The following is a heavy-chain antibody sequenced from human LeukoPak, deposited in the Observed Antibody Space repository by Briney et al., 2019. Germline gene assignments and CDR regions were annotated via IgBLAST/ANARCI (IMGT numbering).Heavy chain of an antibody. Sequence: GGSLRLSCAASGFTFSSYWMHWVRQVPGKGPVWVSRINSDGSSTSYADSVKGRFTISRDNAKNTLYVQMNSLRAEDTAVYYCSTGSGHAFDIWGRGTMVTVSS. V-gene: IGHV3-74*01. CDR2: INSDGSST. J-gene: IGHJ3*02. D-gene: IGHD3-10*01. CDR1: GFTFSSYW. CDR3: STGSGHAFDI.